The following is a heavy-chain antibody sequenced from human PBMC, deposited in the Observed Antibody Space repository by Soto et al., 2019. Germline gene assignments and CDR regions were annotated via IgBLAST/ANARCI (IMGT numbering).Heavy chain of an antibody. CDR3: ARDPYYYDSSGYYDAFDI. CDR1: GFTFSDYY. D-gene: IGHD3-22*01. J-gene: IGHJ3*02. Sequence: QVQLVESGGGLVKPGGSLRLSCAASGFTFSDYYMSWIRQAPGKGLEWVSYISSSGSTIYYADSVKGRFTISRDNAKNSRYQQMNSMRAEDTAVYYCARDPYYYDSSGYYDAFDIWGQGTMVTVSS. CDR2: ISSSGSTI. V-gene: IGHV3-11*01.